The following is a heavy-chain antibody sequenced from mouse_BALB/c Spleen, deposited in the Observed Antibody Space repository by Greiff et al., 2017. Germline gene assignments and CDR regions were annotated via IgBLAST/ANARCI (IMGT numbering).Heavy chain of an antibody. CDR2: IWSGGST. J-gene: IGHJ4*01. Sequence: VHLVESGPGLVQPSQSLSITCTVSGFSLTSYGVHWVRQSPGKGLEWLGVIWSGGSTDYNAAFISRLSISKDNSKSQVFFKMNSLQADDTAIYYCARRGITTSGYAMDYWGQGTSVTVSS. CDR1: GFSLTSYG. CDR3: ARRGITTSGYAMDY. V-gene: IGHV2-4-1*01. D-gene: IGHD2-4*01.